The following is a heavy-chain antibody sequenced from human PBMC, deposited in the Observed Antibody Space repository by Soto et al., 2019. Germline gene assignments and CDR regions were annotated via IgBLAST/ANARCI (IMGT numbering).Heavy chain of an antibody. Sequence: SETLSLTCSVSNGSISGFYWTWIRQPPGKILEWIGYIHYSGRTDYNPSLTSRAAMSVDTSKNQFSLNLKSITAADTAVYYCVRVRVGIGNHFDSCGRGTLVTVSS. CDR3: VRVRVGIGNHFDS. D-gene: IGHD1-26*01. CDR2: IHYSGRT. J-gene: IGHJ4*02. CDR1: NGSISGFY. V-gene: IGHV4-59*12.